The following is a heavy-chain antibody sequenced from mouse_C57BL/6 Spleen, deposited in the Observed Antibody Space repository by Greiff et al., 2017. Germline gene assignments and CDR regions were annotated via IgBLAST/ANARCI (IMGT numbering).Heavy chain of an antibody. D-gene: IGHD1-1*02. CDR2: ISYDGSN. V-gene: IGHV3-6*01. CDR1: GYSITSGYY. Sequence: DVQLQESGPGLVKPSQSLSLTCSVTGYSITSGYYWNWIRQFPGNKLEWMGYISYDGSNNYNPSLKNRISITRDTSKNQFFLKLKSVTTEDTATYYSARSLLWGYFDVWGTGTTVTVSS. CDR3: ARSLLWGYFDV. J-gene: IGHJ1*03.